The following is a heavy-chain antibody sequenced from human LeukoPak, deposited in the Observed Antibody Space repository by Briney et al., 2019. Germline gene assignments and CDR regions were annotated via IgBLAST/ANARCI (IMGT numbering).Heavy chain of an antibody. CDR2: ISSSSSYI. J-gene: IGHJ4*02. CDR3: ARDPTPSTYYDSSGYSQTFDY. Sequence: GGSLRLSCAASGFTFSSYSMKWVRQAPGKGLEWVSSISSSSSYIYYADSVKGRFTISRDNAKNSLYLQMNSLRAEDTAVYYCARDPTPSTYYDSSGYSQTFDYWGQGTLVTVSS. D-gene: IGHD3-22*01. CDR1: GFTFSSYS. V-gene: IGHV3-21*01.